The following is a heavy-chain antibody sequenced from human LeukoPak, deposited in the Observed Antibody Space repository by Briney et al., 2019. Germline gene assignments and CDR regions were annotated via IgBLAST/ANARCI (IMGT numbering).Heavy chain of an antibody. CDR2: INPSGGST. Sequence: ASVKVSCKASGYTFTSYYMHWVRQAPGQGLEWMGIINPSGGSTSYAQKFQGRVTMTTDTSARTAYMELRSLGSEDTAIYYCARSKDFPFFDAWGQGTLATVSS. CDR3: ARSKDFPFFDA. J-gene: IGHJ4*02. V-gene: IGHV1-46*01. CDR1: GYTFTSYY. D-gene: IGHD5/OR15-5a*01.